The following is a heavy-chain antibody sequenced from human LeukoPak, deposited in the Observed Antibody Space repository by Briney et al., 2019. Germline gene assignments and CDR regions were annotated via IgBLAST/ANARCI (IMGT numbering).Heavy chain of an antibody. CDR3: ARILEHTSSSDGYG. Sequence: GASVKVSCKASGYTFIGYYMHWVRQAPGQGLEWMGWINPNSGGTNYAQKFQGRVTMTRDASISTAYMELSSLRSDDTAVYYCARILEHTSSSDGYGWGQGTLVTVSS. D-gene: IGHD6-6*01. CDR2: INPNSGGT. J-gene: IGHJ4*02. CDR1: GYTFIGYY. V-gene: IGHV1-2*02.